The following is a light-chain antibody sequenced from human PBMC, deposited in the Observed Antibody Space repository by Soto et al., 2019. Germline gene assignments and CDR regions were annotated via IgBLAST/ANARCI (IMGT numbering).Light chain of an antibody. CDR1: QSVNNNY. Sequence: VLPQSPGTLSLSPGERATLSCRASQSVNNNYLAGYQQKPGQSPRLLIYGASIRATANPDRFSGSGSGTVVTLTISRLEPEDAAVYYCQQHSRSITFGGGTKVEIK. CDR2: GAS. V-gene: IGKV3-20*01. CDR3: QQHSRSIT. J-gene: IGKJ4*01.